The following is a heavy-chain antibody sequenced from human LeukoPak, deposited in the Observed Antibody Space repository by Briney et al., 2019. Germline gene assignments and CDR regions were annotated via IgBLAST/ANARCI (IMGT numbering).Heavy chain of an antibody. Sequence: GESLRISCKGSGYSFTSYWIAWVRQMPGKGLEWMGIIYPGDSATKYSPSFQGQVTISADKSINTAYLQWSSLKASDTAIYYCTRLPPSGADDVVELSTGIGGFDYWGQGTLVTVSS. V-gene: IGHV5-51*01. J-gene: IGHJ4*02. CDR2: IYPGDSAT. CDR3: TRLPPSGADDVVELSTGIGGFDY. CDR1: GYSFTSYW. D-gene: IGHD2-2*01.